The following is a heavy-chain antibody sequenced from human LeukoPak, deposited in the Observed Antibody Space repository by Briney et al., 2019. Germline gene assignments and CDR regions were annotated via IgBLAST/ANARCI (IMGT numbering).Heavy chain of an antibody. D-gene: IGHD6-13*01. CDR3: ARDHDSSSCPYFDY. J-gene: IGHJ4*02. CDR2: ISSSSSNL. CDR1: GFTFDDYG. Sequence: GGSLRLSCAASGFTFDDYGMNWVRQAPGKGLEWVSYISSSSSNLYQADSVKGRFTISRDNAKNSLYLQMNSLRAEDTAVYYCARDHDSSSCPYFDYWGQGTLVTVSS. V-gene: IGHV3-48*01.